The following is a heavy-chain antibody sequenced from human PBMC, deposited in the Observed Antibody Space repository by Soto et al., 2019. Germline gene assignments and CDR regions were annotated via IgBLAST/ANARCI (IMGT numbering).Heavy chain of an antibody. J-gene: IGHJ4*02. CDR3: VRELGYCSGGICYTVLDY. CDR2: IKQDGSET. Sequence: EVQLVESGGGLVQPGGSLRLSCAATGFTFSRNWMNWVRQAPGKGLEWVANIKQDGSETYYVDSVKGRFSISRDNAKNSLYLQMNSLRAEDTAVYYCVRELGYCSGGICYTVLDYWGQGPLVTVSS. D-gene: IGHD2-15*01. CDR1: GFTFSRNW. V-gene: IGHV3-7*01.